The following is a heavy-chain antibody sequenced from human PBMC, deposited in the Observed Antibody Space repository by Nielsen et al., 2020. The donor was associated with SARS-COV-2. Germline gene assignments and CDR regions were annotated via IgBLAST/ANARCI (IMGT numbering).Heavy chain of an antibody. CDR1: GYTFTSYG. V-gene: IGHV1-18*01. CDR2: ISAYNGNT. D-gene: IGHD6-6*01. Sequence: ASVKVSSKASGYTFTSYGISWLRQAPGQGLEWMGWISAYNGNTNYAQKLQGRVTMTTDTPTSTAYMELRSLRSDDTAVYYCAREQLALGDYWGQGTLVTVSS. CDR3: AREQLALGDY. J-gene: IGHJ4*02.